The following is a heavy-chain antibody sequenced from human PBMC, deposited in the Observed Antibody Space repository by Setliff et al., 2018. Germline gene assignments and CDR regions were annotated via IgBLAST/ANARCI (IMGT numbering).Heavy chain of an antibody. Sequence: SETLSLTCGVSGYSIRSGYYWGWVRQPPGKGLQWIGKIYQSGNTYYNPSLESRVTISVDTSKNQFSLILRSVTAADTAVYYCASPRRDDLDSPFDPFDIWGRGTMVTVSS. J-gene: IGHJ3*02. V-gene: IGHV4-38-2*01. CDR3: ASPRRDDLDSPFDPFDI. CDR2: IYQSGNT. CDR1: GYSIRSGYY. D-gene: IGHD3-3*01.